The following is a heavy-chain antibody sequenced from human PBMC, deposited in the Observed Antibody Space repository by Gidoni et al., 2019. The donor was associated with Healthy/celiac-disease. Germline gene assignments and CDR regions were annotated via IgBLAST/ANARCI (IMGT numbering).Heavy chain of an antibody. V-gene: IGHV4-34*01. CDR1: GGSCRGYY. J-gene: IGHJ5*02. CDR3: ARDRYCSSTSCYYGRWFDP. CDR2: INHSGST. Sequence: QVQLQQWGAGLLKPSETRSLTCAVYGGSCRGYYWSWIRQPPGKGLEWIGEINHSGSTNYNPSLQSRVTISVDTSKNQFSLKLSSVTAADTAVYYCARDRYCSSTSCYYGRWFDPWGQGTLVTVSS. D-gene: IGHD2-2*01.